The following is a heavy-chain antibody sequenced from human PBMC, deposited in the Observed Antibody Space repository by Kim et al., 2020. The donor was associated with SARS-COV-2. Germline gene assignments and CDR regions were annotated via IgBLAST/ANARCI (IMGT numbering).Heavy chain of an antibody. J-gene: IGHJ2*01. V-gene: IGHV4-34*01. CDR1: GGSFSGYY. CDR2: INHSGST. CDR3: ARGRGFSSWYERGEYFDL. D-gene: IGHD6-13*01. Sequence: SETLSLTCAVYGGSFSGYYWSWIRQPPGKGLEWIGEINHSGSTNYNPSLKSRVTISVDTSTNQFTLKLSSVTAADTAVYYCARGRGFSSWYERGEYFDLWGRGTLVTVSS.